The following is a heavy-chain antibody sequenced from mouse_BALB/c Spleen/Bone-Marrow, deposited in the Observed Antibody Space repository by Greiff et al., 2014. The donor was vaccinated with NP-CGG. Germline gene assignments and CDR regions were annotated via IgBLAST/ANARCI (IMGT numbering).Heavy chain of an antibody. CDR1: GFSLTSYG. CDR2: IWAGGST. V-gene: IGHV2-9*02. Sequence: VKVEESGPGLVAPSQSLSITCTVSGFSLTSYGVHWVRQPPGKGLEWLGVIWAGGSTNYNSALMSRLSISKDNSKSQVFLKMNSLQTDDTAMYYCAREGITTWYFDVWGAGTTVTVSS. CDR3: AREGITTWYFDV. J-gene: IGHJ1*01. D-gene: IGHD2-4*01.